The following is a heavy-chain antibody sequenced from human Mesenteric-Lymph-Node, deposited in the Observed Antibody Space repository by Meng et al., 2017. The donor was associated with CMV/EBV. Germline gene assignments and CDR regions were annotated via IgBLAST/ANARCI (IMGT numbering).Heavy chain of an antibody. Sequence: SQTLSLTCAISGDSVSSNSAAWNWTRQSPSRGLEWLGSTYYRSKWYNDYAVSVKSRITINPDTSKNQFSLQLNSVTPEDTAVYYCARELYYRTWNYGYDYWGQGTLVTVSS. D-gene: IGHD1-7*01. V-gene: IGHV6-1*01. CDR3: ARELYYRTWNYGYDY. J-gene: IGHJ4*02. CDR1: GDSVSSNSAA. CDR2: TYYRSKWYN.